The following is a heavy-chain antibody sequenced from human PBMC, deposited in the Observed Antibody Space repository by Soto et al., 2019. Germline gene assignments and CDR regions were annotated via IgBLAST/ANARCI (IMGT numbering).Heavy chain of an antibody. V-gene: IGHV1-8*01. D-gene: IGHD6-19*01. CDR1: GYTFTSYD. J-gene: IGHJ6*02. CDR2: MNPNSGNT. Sequence: PSVKVSCKASGYTFTSYDINWVRQATGQGLEWMGWMNPNSGNTGYAQKFQGRVTMTRNTSISTAYMELSSLRSEDTAVYYCARAPGVQQWLGQYYYYYGMDVWGQGTTVTVSS. CDR3: ARAPGVQQWLGQYYYYYGMDV.